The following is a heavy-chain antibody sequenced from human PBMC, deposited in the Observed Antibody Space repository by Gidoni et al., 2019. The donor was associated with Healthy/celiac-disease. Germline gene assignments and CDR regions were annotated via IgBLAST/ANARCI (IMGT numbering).Heavy chain of an antibody. CDR1: GFTVSSNY. V-gene: IGHV3-66*02. D-gene: IGHD3-22*01. J-gene: IGHJ1*01. CDR3: AREASYYDSSGYTD. CDR2: IYSGGST. Sequence: EVQLVESGGGLVQPGGSLRLSCAASGFTVSSNYMSWVRKAPGKGLEWVSVIYSGGSTYYADSVKGRFTISRDNSKNTLYLQMNSLRAEDTAVYYCAREASYYDSSGYTDWGQGTLVTVSS.